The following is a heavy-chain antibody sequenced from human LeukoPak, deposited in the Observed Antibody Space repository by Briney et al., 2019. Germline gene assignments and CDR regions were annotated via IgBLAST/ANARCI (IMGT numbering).Heavy chain of an antibody. J-gene: IGHJ4*02. CDR3: ARGSDLRFSYDY. CDR1: GFTFSSYG. D-gene: IGHD3-10*01. V-gene: IGHV3-30*02. Sequence: GGSLRLSCAASGFTFSSYGMHWVRQAPGKGLEWVAFIRYDGSNKYYADSVKGRFTISRDNAKNSLYLQMNSLRAEDTAVYYCARGSDLRFSYDYWGQGTLVTVSS. CDR2: IRYDGSNK.